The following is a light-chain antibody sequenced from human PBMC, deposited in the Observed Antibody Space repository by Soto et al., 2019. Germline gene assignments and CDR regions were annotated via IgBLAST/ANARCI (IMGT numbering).Light chain of an antibody. CDR3: SSYTSSSTLGV. V-gene: IGLV2-14*01. Sequence: QSVLTQPASVSGSPGQSITISCTGTSSDVGGYNYVSWYQQHPGKAPKFMIYDVSNRPSGVSNRFSGSKSGNTASLTISGLRAEDEADYYCSSYTSSSTLGVFGTGTKLTVL. CDR1: SSDVGGYNY. CDR2: DVS. J-gene: IGLJ1*01.